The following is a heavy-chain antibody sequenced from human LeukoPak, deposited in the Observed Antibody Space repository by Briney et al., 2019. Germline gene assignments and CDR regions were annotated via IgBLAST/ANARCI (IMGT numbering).Heavy chain of an antibody. CDR3: ASPRGIAVADGFDV. J-gene: IGHJ3*01. Sequence: PGGSLRPSGAASGFTFSDYSMNWVRQAPGKGLEWVSSISSSSSYIYYADSVKGRFTISRDNTRNSLYLQMNSLRAEDTAVYYCASPRGIAVADGFDVWGQGTMVTVSS. CDR2: ISSSSSYI. V-gene: IGHV3-21*01. D-gene: IGHD6-19*01. CDR1: GFTFSDYS.